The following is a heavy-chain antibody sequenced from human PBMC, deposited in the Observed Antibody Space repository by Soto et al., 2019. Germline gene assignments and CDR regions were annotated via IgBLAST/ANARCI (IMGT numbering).Heavy chain of an antibody. CDR2: IIPIFGTA. J-gene: IGHJ6*03. D-gene: IGHD6-19*01. CDR1: GGTFSSYA. V-gene: IGHV1-69*13. CDR3: ARLGIAVAGSRSGVDYYHYSMDV. Sequence: SVKVSCKASGGTFSSYAISWVRQAPGQGLEWMGGIIPIFGTANYAQKFQGRVTITADESTSTAYMELSSLKASDTAMYYCARLGIAVAGSRSGVDYYHYSMDVWGKGTTVTVSS.